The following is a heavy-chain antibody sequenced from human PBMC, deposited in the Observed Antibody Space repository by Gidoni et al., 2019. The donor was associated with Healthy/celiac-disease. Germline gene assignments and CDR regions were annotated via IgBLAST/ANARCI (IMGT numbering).Heavy chain of an antibody. D-gene: IGHD2-21*02. CDR3: ANQDPPYCGGDCSQFDY. V-gene: IGHV3-23*01. J-gene: IGHJ4*02. CDR1: GFTFSSYA. Sequence: EVQLLESGGGLVQPGGSLRLSCAASGFTFSSYAMSWVRQAPGTGLGWVSAISGSGGSTYYADSVKGRFTISRDNSKNTLYLQMNSLRAEDTAVYYCANQDPPYCGGDCSQFDYWGQGTLVTVSS. CDR2: ISGSGGST.